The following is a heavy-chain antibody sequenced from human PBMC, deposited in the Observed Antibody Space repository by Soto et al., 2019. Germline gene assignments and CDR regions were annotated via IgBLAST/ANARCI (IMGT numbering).Heavy chain of an antibody. CDR2: ISYDGSNK. V-gene: IGHV3-30*18. CDR1: GFTFSSYG. CDR3: AKQMKYQLLWVPPFYYYYGMDV. J-gene: IGHJ6*02. D-gene: IGHD2-2*01. Sequence: GGSLRLSCAASGFTFSSYGMHWVRQAPGKGLEWVAVISYDGSNKYYADSVKGRFTISRDNSKNTLYLQMNSLRAEDTAVYYCAKQMKYQLLWVPPFYYYYGMDVWGQGTTVTVSS.